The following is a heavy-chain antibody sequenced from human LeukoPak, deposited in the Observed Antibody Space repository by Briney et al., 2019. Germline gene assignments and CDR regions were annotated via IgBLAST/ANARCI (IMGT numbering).Heavy chain of an antibody. Sequence: SETLSLTCTASGGSISSYHWSWIRQPPGKGLEWIGYIYYSGSTNYNPSLKSRVTISVDTSKNQFSLKLSSVTAADTAVYYCARARIPAAPFDYWGQGTLVTVSS. J-gene: IGHJ4*02. D-gene: IGHD2-2*01. V-gene: IGHV4-59*01. CDR2: IYYSGST. CDR1: GGSISSYH. CDR3: ARARIPAAPFDY.